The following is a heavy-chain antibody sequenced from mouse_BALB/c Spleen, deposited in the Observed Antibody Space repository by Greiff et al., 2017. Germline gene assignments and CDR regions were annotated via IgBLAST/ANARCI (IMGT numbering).Heavy chain of an antibody. CDR1: GYTFTSYY. CDR3: TRAYYGNYFDY. CDR2: INPSNGGT. D-gene: IGHD2-10*01. V-gene: IGHV1S81*02. J-gene: IGHJ2*01. Sequence: VKLVESGAELVKPGASVKLSCKASGYTFTSYYMYWVKQRPGQGLEWIGEINPSNGGTNFNEKFKSKATLTVDKSSSTAYMQLSSLTSEDSAVYYCTRAYYGNYFDYWGQGTTLTVSS.